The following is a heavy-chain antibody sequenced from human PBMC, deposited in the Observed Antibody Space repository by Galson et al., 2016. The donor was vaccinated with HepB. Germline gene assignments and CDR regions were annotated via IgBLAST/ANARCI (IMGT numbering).Heavy chain of an antibody. J-gene: IGHJ4*02. CDR2: IYSGGTT. CDR3: ARGHYDILTGYYGALDY. D-gene: IGHD3-9*01. CDR1: GFIVSSNY. Sequence: SLRLSCAASGFIVSSNYMSWVRQAPGKGLEWVSVIYSGGTTYYADSVKARFTISRDNSKNTLYLQLNSLRAEDTAVYYCARGHYDILTGYYGALDYWGQGTLVTVSS. V-gene: IGHV3-53*01.